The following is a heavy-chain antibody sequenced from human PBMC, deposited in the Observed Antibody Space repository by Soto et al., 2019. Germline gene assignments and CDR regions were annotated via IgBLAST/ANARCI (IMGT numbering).Heavy chain of an antibody. CDR2: ISGSGGTT. Sequence: EVQLLESGGGLVQPGGSLRLSCVGSGFSFSSYAMNWVRQAPGQGLEWVSGISGSGGTTFYADSVKGRFTISRDNSKNTLYLQMNSLRAEATAVYYCAKDLGYTSSWYYALHIWGQGTMVTVSS. CDR3: AKDLGYTSSWYYALHI. V-gene: IGHV3-23*01. D-gene: IGHD6-13*01. J-gene: IGHJ3*02. CDR1: GFSFSSYA.